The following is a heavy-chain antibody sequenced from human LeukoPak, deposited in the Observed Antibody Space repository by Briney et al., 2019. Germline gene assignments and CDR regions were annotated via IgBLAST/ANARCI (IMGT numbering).Heavy chain of an antibody. CDR3: ARQTGSGLFILP. D-gene: IGHD3/OR15-3a*01. V-gene: IGHV4-39*01. Sequence: SETLSLTCSVSDDSITMYYWTWIRQPPGKGLEWIGSIYYSGSTYYNPSLKSRVTISVDTSKNQFSLKLSSVTAADTAVYYCARQTGSGLFILPGGQGTLVTVSS. J-gene: IGHJ4*02. CDR1: DDSITMYY. CDR2: IYYSGST.